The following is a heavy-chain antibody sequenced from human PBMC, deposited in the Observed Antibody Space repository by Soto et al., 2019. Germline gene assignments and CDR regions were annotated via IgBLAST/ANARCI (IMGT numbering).Heavy chain of an antibody. J-gene: IGHJ4*02. CDR1: GFTFDDYT. D-gene: IGHD6-13*01. CDR3: AKEAAAGIDY. V-gene: IGHV3-43*01. CDR2: ISWDGGST. Sequence: GGSLRLSCAASGFTFDDYTMHWARQAPGKGLEWVSLISWDGGSTYYADSVKGRFTISRDNSKNSLYLQMNSLRTEDTALYYCAKEAAAGIDYWGQGTLVTVSS.